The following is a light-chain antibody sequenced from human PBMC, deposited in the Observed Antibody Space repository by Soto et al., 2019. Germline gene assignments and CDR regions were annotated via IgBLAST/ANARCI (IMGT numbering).Light chain of an antibody. V-gene: IGKV3-20*01. CDR1: KSVSSNY. Sequence: EIVLTQSPGTLSLSPGETATLSCRASKSVSSNYLAWYQQKRGQAPRLLIYGASSRATGIPTRFSGSGSGTDFTLTISRLEPEDFAVYYCQQYDTSPRTFGQGTQVEI. CDR3: QQYDTSPRT. CDR2: GAS. J-gene: IGKJ1*01.